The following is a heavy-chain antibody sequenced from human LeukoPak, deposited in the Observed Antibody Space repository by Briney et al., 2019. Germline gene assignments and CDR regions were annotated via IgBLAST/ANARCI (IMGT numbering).Heavy chain of an antibody. CDR1: GGSFSGYY. D-gene: IGHD3-9*01. CDR2: INHSGST. V-gene: IGHV4-34*01. CDR3: ARGSGYWGSYFDY. Sequence: SETLSLTCAVSGGSFSGYYGSWIRQPPGKGLEWIGEINHSGSTNYNPSLKSRVTISVDTSKNQFSLKLSSVTAADTAVYYCARGSGYWGSYFDYWGQGTLVTVSS. J-gene: IGHJ4*02.